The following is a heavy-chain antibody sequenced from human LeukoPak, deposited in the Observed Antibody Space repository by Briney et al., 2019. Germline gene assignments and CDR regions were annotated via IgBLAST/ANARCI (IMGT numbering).Heavy chain of an antibody. CDR3: ARDLPEPYSSGWYGPLDAFDI. Sequence: SQTLSLTCAISGDSVSSNSAAWNWIRQSPSRGLEWRGRTYYRSEGYNDYAVSVKSRITINPDTSKNQFSLQLYSVTPEDTAVYYCARDLPEPYSSGWYGPLDAFDIWGQGTMVTVSS. V-gene: IGHV6-1*01. CDR2: TYYRSEGYN. J-gene: IGHJ3*02. D-gene: IGHD6-19*01. CDR1: GDSVSSNSAA.